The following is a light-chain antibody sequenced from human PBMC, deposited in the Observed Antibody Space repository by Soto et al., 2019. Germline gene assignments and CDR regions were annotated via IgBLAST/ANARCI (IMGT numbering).Light chain of an antibody. CDR2: DGS. CDR3: QQYNSYPWT. Sequence: ASVGDRVTITCRASQSISYWLAWYQQKPGQAPKLLIYDGSNLESGVPSRFSGSGFGTEFTLTISSLQPDDFATYYCQQYNSYPWTFGQGTKVDIK. V-gene: IGKV1-5*01. CDR1: QSISYW. J-gene: IGKJ1*01.